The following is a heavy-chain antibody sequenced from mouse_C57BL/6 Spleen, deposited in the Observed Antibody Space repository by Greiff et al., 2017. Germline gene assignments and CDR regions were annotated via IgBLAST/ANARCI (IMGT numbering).Heavy chain of an antibody. D-gene: IGHD1-1*01. CDR2: IDPSDSET. Sequence: VQLQQPGAELVRPGSSVKLSCKASGYTFTSYWMHWVKQMPIQGLEWIGNIDPSDSETHYNQKFKDKATLTVDKSSSTAYMQLSSLTSEDSAVYYCASYFYAMDYWGQGTSVTVSS. CDR1: GYTFTSYW. V-gene: IGHV1-52*01. CDR3: ASYFYAMDY. J-gene: IGHJ4*01.